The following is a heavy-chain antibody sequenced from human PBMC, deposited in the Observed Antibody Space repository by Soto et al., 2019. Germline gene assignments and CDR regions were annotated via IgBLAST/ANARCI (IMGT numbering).Heavy chain of an antibody. J-gene: IGHJ6*02. CDR1: GDSVSSNSAA. CDR3: ARGVVVVPAATQGYYYYYYGMDV. CDR2: TYYRSKWYN. V-gene: IGHV6-1*01. Sequence: SQTLSLICAISGDSVSSNSAAWNWIRQSPSRGLEWLGRTYYRSKWYNDYAVSVKSRITINPDTSKNQFSLQLNSVTPEDTAVYYCARGVVVVPAATQGYYYYYYGMDVWGQGTTVTVSS. D-gene: IGHD2-2*01.